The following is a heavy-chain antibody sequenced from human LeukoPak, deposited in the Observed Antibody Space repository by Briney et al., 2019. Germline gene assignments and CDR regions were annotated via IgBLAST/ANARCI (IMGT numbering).Heavy chain of an antibody. CDR1: GFTFSTYS. V-gene: IGHV3-21*01. Sequence: PGGSLRLSCAASGFTFSTYSMNWVRQAPGKGLEWVSSISSSSYIYYADSVKGRFTISRDNSKNTLYLQMNSLRAEDTAVYYCAKDRSGNFWSGYSPFDYWGQGTLVTVSS. CDR2: ISSSSYI. D-gene: IGHD3-3*01. CDR3: AKDRSGNFWSGYSPFDY. J-gene: IGHJ4*02.